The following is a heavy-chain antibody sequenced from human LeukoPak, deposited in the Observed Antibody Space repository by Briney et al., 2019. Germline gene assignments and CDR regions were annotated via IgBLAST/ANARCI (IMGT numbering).Heavy chain of an antibody. J-gene: IGHJ5*02. Sequence: ASVKVSCKASGGTFSSYAISWVRQAPGQGLEWMGGIIPIFGTANYAQKFQGRVTITADESTSTAYMELSSLRSEDTAVYYCARGAYYYDGSGYYGLDPWGQGTLVTVSS. CDR3: ARGAYYYDGSGYYGLDP. CDR2: IIPIFGTA. D-gene: IGHD3-22*01. CDR1: GGTFSSYA. V-gene: IGHV1-69*13.